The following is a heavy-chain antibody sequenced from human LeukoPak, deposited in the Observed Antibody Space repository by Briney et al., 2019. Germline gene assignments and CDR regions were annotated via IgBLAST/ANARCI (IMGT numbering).Heavy chain of an antibody. J-gene: IGHJ3*01. CDR1: GGTFSTYA. CDR2: IIPIFGTA. D-gene: IGHD1-26*01. Sequence: SVKVSCKASGGTFSTYAISWVRQAPGQGLEWMGGIIPIFGTANYPQKFQGRVTITADVSTSTAYMELNSLRSEDTAVYYCATKEQEGAFDVWGRGTLVTVSS. V-gene: IGHV1-69*13. CDR3: ATKEQEGAFDV.